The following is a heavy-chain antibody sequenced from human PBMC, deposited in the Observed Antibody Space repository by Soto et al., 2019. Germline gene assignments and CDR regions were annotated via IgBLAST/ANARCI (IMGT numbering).Heavy chain of an antibody. CDR2: IYQGGST. J-gene: IGHJ5*02. CDR3: ARGVPILTVEYNVVSWFDP. V-gene: IGHV4-30-2*01. Sequence: TLSLTCLVSDGYISRGGCSWRWIRQPPGKGLEGIGYIYQGGSTYYNPAVKSRVTISLDKSKKPFSLKLTSVTAADTAVYYCARGVPILTVEYNVVSWFDPRRHGTLVTVSS. D-gene: IGHD3-9*01. CDR1: DGYISRGGCS.